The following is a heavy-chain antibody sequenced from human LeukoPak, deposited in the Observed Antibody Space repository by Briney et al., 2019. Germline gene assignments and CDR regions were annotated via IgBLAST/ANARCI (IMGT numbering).Heavy chain of an antibody. J-gene: IGHJ4*02. CDR3: ARGPNYGDCVVYFDY. V-gene: IGHV3-7*01. CDR2: IKQSGGEK. CDR1: GFMFRSHW. Sequence: GGSLRLSCAASGFMFRSHWMSWVRQAPGRGLEWVAHIKQSGGEKHYVDSVEGRFALSRDDAKNSLYLQMNSLRVDDTAVYYCARGPNYGDCVVYFDYWGQGNLVTVSS. D-gene: IGHD4-17*01.